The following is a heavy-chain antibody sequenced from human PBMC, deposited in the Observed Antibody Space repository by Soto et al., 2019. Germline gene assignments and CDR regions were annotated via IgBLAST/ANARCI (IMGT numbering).Heavy chain of an antibody. V-gene: IGHV1-69*06. Sequence: QVQVVQSGAEVKRPGSSVNVSCKASGGYFNNRQTLNSYPISWVRQAPGQGLEWMGGIIPLFGTTNYAQRFKGRITITADKSTSTTYLELYNVTSDDAALYYCAKSGGGEIYYYYYAMDVWGQGTTVTVSS. J-gene: IGHJ6*02. CDR3: AKSGGGEIYYYYYAMDV. CDR1: GGYFNNRQTLNSYP. D-gene: IGHD3-16*01. CDR2: IIPLFGTT.